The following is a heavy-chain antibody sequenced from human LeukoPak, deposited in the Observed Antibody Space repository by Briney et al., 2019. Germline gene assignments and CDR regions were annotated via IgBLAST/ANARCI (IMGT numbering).Heavy chain of an antibody. D-gene: IGHD3-3*01. CDR3: ATDRGWRTSGYYLYYFEY. J-gene: IGHJ4*02. CDR2: INYDGSEI. V-gene: IGHV3-7*01. Sequence: GGSLRLSCAACGFVFRNYFMSWVRQAPGKALEGVTSINYDGSEIYYVDSVRGRYTISRDNTKNSLYLQMSSLRAEDTAVYYCATDRGWRTSGYYLYYFEYWGQGTLVTFSS. CDR1: GFVFRNYF.